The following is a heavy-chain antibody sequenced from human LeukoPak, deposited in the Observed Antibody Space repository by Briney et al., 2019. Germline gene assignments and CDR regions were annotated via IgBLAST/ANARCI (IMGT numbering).Heavy chain of an antibody. CDR2: ISGSGGST. Sequence: GGSLRLSCAASGFTFSSYAMSWVRQAPGKGLEWVSAISGSGGSTYYADSVKGRFTISRDDSKNTLYLQMNSLRAEDTAVYYCAKSPWLVPFYFDYWGQGTLVTVSS. V-gene: IGHV3-23*01. CDR3: AKSPWLVPFYFDY. D-gene: IGHD6-19*01. CDR1: GFTFSSYA. J-gene: IGHJ4*02.